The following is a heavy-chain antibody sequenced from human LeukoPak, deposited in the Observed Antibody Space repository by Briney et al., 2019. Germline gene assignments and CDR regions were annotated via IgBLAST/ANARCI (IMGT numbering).Heavy chain of an antibody. CDR1: GFTVSDYH. CDR3: ARDSGSKFDY. CDR2: IHTGGNT. Sequence: GGSLRLSCAASGFTVSDYHMNWVRQAPGKGLEWVSLIHTGGNTYYADSAKGRFTVSRDTSKNTLYLQMNSLRAEDTAVYYCARDSGSKFDYWGQGTLVTVSS. J-gene: IGHJ4*02. V-gene: IGHV3-53*01. D-gene: IGHD1-26*01.